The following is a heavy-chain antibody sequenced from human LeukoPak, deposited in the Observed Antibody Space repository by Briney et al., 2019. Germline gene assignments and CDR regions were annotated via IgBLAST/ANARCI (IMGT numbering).Heavy chain of an antibody. D-gene: IGHD3-22*01. V-gene: IGHV3-74*01. Sequence: GGSLRLSCAASGFTFSSYWMHWVRQAPGKGLVWVSRINSDGSSTSYADSVKGRFTISRDNSKNTLYLQMNGLRAEDTAVYYCAKASAMIVVVSKHFDYWGQGTLVTVSS. CDR1: GFTFSSYW. J-gene: IGHJ4*02. CDR2: INSDGSST. CDR3: AKASAMIVVVSKHFDY.